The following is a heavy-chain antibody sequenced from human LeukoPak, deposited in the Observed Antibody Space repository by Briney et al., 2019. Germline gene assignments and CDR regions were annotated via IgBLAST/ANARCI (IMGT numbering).Heavy chain of an antibody. Sequence: PGGSLRLSCAVSGFTFSTYPMHWVRQAPGKGLEWVAVVSYDGGNKYYADSVKGRFTISRDNSKNTLYLQMNSLRAEDTAVYYCAKIASGLRGGVDYWGQGTLVTVSS. J-gene: IGHJ4*02. CDR2: VSYDGGNK. V-gene: IGHV3-30-3*02. CDR3: AKIASGLRGGVDY. CDR1: GFTFSTYP. D-gene: IGHD4-17*01.